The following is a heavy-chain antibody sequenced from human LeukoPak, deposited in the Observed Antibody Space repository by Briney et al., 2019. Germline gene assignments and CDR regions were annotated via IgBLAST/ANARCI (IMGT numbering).Heavy chain of an antibody. D-gene: IGHD6-6*01. CDR2: INTNTGNP. CDR1: GYTFTNYA. V-gene: IGHV7-4-1*02. Sequence: GASVKASCKASGYTFTNYAMNWVRQAPGQGLEWMGWINTNTGNPTYAQGFTGRFVFSLDTSVSSTYLQISSLKAEDTAVYYCARWGYSSSLAYWGQGTLVTVSS. J-gene: IGHJ4*02. CDR3: ARWGYSSSLAY.